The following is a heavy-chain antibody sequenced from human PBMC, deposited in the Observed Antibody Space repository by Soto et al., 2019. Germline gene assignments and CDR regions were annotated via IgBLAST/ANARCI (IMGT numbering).Heavy chain of an antibody. V-gene: IGHV6-1*01. CDR2: TYYRSKWYN. D-gene: IGHD3-10*01. CDR1: GDSVSSNRGA. CDR3: SRCASGTPDRYGMDV. J-gene: IGHJ6*02. Sequence: SQTLSLTCAISGDSVSSNRGAWNLIRQSPSRGLEWLGRTYYRSKWYNEYAVSVKSRITINPDTSKNQFSLHLNSVTPDDTAVYYCSRCASGTPDRYGMDVWGQGTTVTVSS.